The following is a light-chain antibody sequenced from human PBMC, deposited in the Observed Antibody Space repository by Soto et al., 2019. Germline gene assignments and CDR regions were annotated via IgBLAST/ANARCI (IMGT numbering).Light chain of an antibody. Sequence: IGMKQSPVTLSASPGESATLSCRASQSVDNNVAWYQQKPGQAPRLLIVGSFARATGIPARFSGSGSGSEFTLTISGLQSEDFAVYYCQQYNDRPPITFGQGTRLEIK. CDR2: GSF. CDR3: QQYNDRPPIT. CDR1: QSVDNN. J-gene: IGKJ5*01. V-gene: IGKV3-15*01.